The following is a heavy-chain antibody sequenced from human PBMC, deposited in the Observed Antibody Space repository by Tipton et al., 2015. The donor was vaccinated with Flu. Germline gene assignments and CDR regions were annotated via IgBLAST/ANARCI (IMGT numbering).Heavy chain of an antibody. D-gene: IGHD3-22*01. V-gene: IGHV3-23*01. CDR1: GFTFSSHA. CDR2: LSNSGGRT. J-gene: IGHJ3*02. CDR3: AKDRWAYYDSSGYAAFDI. Sequence: SLRLSCTASGFTFSSHAMSWVRQAPGKGLEWVSGLSNSGGRTYYADSVRGRFTISRDNSKNTLYLQMNSLRAEDTAVYYCAKDRWAYYDSSGYAAFDIWGQGTMVTASS.